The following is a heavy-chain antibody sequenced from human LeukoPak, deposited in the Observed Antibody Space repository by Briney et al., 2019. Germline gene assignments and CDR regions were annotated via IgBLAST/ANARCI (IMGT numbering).Heavy chain of an antibody. CDR3: ARDSDNWNEFNAFDI. CDR2: ISAYNGNT. D-gene: IGHD1-1*01. J-gene: IGHJ3*02. Sequence: XMGWISAYNGNTNYAQNLQGRVTTTTDTSTSRGYMELRSLRSDDTAVYYCARDSDNWNEFNAFDIWGQGTMVTVSS. V-gene: IGHV1-18*01.